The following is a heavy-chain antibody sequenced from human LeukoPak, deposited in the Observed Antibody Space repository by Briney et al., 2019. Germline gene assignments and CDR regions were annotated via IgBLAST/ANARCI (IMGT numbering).Heavy chain of an antibody. Sequence: SETLSLTCTVSGGSISGYYWSWIRQPAGKGLEWIGRIYASGSTNYNPSLKSRVTMSVDTSNNQFSLKLNSVTAADTAVYYCVRLPHEAGAAAVPTDVWGQGTTVTVSS. CDR2: IYASGST. CDR1: GGSISGYY. V-gene: IGHV4-4*07. J-gene: IGHJ6*02. CDR3: VRLPHEAGAAAVPTDV. D-gene: IGHD6-13*01.